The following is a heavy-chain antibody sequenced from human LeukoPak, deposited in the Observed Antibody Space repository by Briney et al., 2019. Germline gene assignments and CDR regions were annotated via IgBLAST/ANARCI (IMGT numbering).Heavy chain of an antibody. Sequence: SQTLSLTCTASGGSISSGGYYWSWIRQHPGKGLEWIGYIYYSGSTYYNPSLKSRVTISVDTSKNQFSLKLSSVTAADTAVYYCARVPYYYDSSGYSLIYFDYWGQGTLVTVSS. J-gene: IGHJ4*02. CDR3: ARVPYYYDSSGYSLIYFDY. V-gene: IGHV4-31*03. CDR1: GGSISSGGYY. CDR2: IYYSGST. D-gene: IGHD3-22*01.